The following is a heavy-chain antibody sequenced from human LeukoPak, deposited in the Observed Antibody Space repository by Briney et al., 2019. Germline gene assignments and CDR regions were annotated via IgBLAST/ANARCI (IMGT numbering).Heavy chain of an antibody. J-gene: IGHJ5*02. D-gene: IGHD6-19*01. CDR2: IRGSGGST. Sequence: GGSLRLSCAASGFTFSSYAMTWVRQAPGKGLEWVSGIRGSGGSTKYADSVKGRFTISRDSSKNTLYLQMNSLRAEDTAVYYCARAVASNWFDPWGQGTLVTVSS. CDR3: ARAVASNWFDP. CDR1: GFTFSSYA. V-gene: IGHV3-23*01.